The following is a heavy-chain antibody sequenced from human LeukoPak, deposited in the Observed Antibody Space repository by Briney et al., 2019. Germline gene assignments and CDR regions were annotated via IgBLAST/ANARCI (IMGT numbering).Heavy chain of an antibody. Sequence: GGSLRLSCAASGFTFSSYAMSWVRQAPGKGLEWVSAISGSGGSTYYADSVKGRFTISRDNSKNTLYLQMNSLRAEDTAVYYCASLYGSGSYYNPPHFDYWGQGTLVTVSS. J-gene: IGHJ4*02. CDR2: ISGSGGST. V-gene: IGHV3-23*01. CDR3: ASLYGSGSYYNPPHFDY. D-gene: IGHD3-10*01. CDR1: GFTFSSYA.